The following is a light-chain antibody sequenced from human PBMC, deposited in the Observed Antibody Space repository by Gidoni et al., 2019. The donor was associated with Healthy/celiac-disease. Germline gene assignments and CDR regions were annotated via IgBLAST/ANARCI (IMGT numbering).Light chain of an antibody. Sequence: SYELTQPPSVSVSPGQTARITCSGDALPKQYAYWYQQKPGQAPVLVIYKDSERPSGIPERFSGSSSGTTVTLTISGVQAEDEADYYCQSADSSGHVVFGGGTTLTVL. CDR2: KDS. CDR3: QSADSSGHVV. CDR1: ALPKQY. J-gene: IGLJ2*01. V-gene: IGLV3-25*03.